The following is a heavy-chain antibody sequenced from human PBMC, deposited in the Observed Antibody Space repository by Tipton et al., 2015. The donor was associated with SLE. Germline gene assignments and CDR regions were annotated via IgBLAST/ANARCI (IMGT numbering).Heavy chain of an antibody. J-gene: IGHJ4*02. V-gene: IGHV4-38-2*02. Sequence: TLSLTCTVSGYSISSGYYWGWIRQPPGKGLEWIGSIYHSGSTYYNPSLKSRVTISVDTSKNQFSLKLSSVTAADTAVYYCARKLGASYFDYWGQGTLVTVSA. CDR3: ARKLGASYFDY. CDR2: IYHSGST. CDR1: GYSISSGYY. D-gene: IGHD3-16*01.